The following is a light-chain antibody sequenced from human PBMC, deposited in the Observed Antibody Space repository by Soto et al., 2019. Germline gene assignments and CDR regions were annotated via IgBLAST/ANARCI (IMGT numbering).Light chain of an antibody. J-gene: IGLJ1*01. CDR1: KGNSGSKD. CDR2: RNN. Sequence: LTQQRVASGKPVQLVIIPSSGRKGNSGSKDVYWYQQLPGTAPKLLLYRNNQRPSGVPDRFSGPKSGTSASLAISGLRSEDEADYYCAAWDDSLSGPYYVFGPGTKVTVL. V-gene: IGLV1-47*01. CDR3: AAWDDSLSGPYYV.